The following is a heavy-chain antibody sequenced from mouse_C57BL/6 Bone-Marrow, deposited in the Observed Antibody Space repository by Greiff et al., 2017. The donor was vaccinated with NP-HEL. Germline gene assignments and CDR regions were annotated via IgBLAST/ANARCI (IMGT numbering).Heavy chain of an antibody. CDR2: IDPANGNT. D-gene: IGHD3-3*01. J-gene: IGHJ2*01. CDR3: ARWGTDFDY. Sequence: EVQLQQSVAELVRPGASVKLSCTASGFNFKNSYMHWVKQRPEQGLEWIGRIDPANGNTKYAPKFQGKATITADTSSNTAYLQLSSLTSEDTAIYYCARWGTDFDYWGQGTTLTVSS. CDR1: GFNFKNSY. V-gene: IGHV14-3*01.